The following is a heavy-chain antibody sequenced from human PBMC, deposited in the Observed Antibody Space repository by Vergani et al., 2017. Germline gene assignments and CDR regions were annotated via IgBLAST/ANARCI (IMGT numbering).Heavy chain of an antibody. J-gene: IGHJ3*02. CDR1: GYSISSGYY. CDR2: IYHSGST. D-gene: IGHD5-24*01. CDR3: AKAPRWLPHSRGGAFDI. V-gene: IGHV4-38-2*01. Sequence: QVQLQESGPGLVKPSETLSLTCAVSGYSISSGYYWGWIRQPPGKGLEWIGSIYHSGSTYYNPSLKSRVTISVDTSKNQFSLKLSSVTAADTAVYYCAKAPRWLPHSRGGAFDIWGQGTMVTVSS.